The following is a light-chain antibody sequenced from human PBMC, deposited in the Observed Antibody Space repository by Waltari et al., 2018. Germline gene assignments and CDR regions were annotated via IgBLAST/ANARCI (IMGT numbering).Light chain of an antibody. Sequence: DIQLTQSPSFLSASVGDRVTSTCRASQGISSNLAWYQQKPGQAPKLLIYGASTLQSGVPSRFGGGGSGTEFTLTISSLQPEDFATYYCQQLNSYLFGGGTKVEIK. CDR1: QGISSN. CDR2: GAS. J-gene: IGKJ4*01. CDR3: QQLNSYL. V-gene: IGKV1-9*01.